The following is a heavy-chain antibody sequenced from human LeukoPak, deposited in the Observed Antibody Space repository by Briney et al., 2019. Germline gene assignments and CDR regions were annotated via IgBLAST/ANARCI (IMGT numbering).Heavy chain of an antibody. J-gene: IGHJ4*02. CDR1: GGTFSSYA. CDR2: IIPILGIA. D-gene: IGHD3-22*01. Sequence: SVKVSCKASGGTFSSYAISWVRQAPGQGLEWMGRIIPILGIANYAQKFQGRVTITADKSTSTAYMELSSLRSEDTAVYYCAGGIGYYDSSVFFDYWGQETLVTVS. CDR3: AGGIGYYDSSVFFDY. V-gene: IGHV1-69*04.